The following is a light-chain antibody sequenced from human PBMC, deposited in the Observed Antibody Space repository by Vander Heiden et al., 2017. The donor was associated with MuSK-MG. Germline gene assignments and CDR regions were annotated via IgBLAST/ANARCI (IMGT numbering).Light chain of an antibody. J-gene: IGLJ2*01. Sequence: QPALTQPASVSGPPGQPITISCTRTSSDCGGYDYVYCYQQHPCKAPDLMIYDVSSRPSGVSNRFSGSKYGNTATLTIAGLQAEDEADYYCSSDTSSSTLGVFGGGTKLTVL. CDR2: DVS. CDR3: SSDTSSSTLGV. CDR1: SSDCGGYDY. V-gene: IGLV2-14*03.